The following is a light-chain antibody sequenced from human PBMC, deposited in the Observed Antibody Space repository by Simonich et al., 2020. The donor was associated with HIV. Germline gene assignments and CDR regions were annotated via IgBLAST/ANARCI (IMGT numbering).Light chain of an antibody. J-gene: IGKJ4*01. V-gene: IGKV3-15*01. CDR1: QSVSSK. CDR3: QQYSNWPLT. CDR2: GAS. Sequence: EIVMTQSPATLSVSPGERATLSCRASQSVSSKLAGYQQKPGQAPRLLIYGASTRATCIPARFSGSGSGTEFTLTISSMQSEDFAVYYCQQYSNWPLTFGGGTKVEIK.